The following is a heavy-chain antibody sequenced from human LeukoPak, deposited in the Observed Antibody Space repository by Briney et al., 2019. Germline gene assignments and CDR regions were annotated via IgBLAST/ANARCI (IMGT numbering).Heavy chain of an antibody. D-gene: IGHD3-22*01. V-gene: IGHV3-9*01. Sequence: GGSLRLSCAASGFTFDDYAMHWVRQAPGKGLEWVSGISWNSGSISYADSVKGRFTISRDNAKNSLYLQMNSLRAEDTALYYCAKDIGYYYDSSGYYFDYWGQGTLVTVSS. CDR1: GFTFDDYA. CDR3: AKDIGYYYDSSGYYFDY. J-gene: IGHJ4*02. CDR2: ISWNSGSI.